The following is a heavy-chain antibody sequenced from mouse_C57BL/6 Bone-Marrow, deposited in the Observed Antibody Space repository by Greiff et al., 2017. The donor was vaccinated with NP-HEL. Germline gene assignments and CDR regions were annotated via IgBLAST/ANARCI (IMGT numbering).Heavy chain of an antibody. CDR3: TRVTTVVKDYYAMDY. V-gene: IGHV1-15*01. J-gene: IGHJ4*01. CDR2: IDPETGGT. Sequence: QVQLQQSGAELVRPGASVTLSCKASGYTFTDYEMHWVKQTPVHGLEWIGAIDPETGGTAYNQKFKGKAILTADKSSSTAYMELRSLTSEDSAVYYCTRVTTVVKDYYAMDYWGQGTSVTVSS. CDR1: GYTFTDYE. D-gene: IGHD1-1*01.